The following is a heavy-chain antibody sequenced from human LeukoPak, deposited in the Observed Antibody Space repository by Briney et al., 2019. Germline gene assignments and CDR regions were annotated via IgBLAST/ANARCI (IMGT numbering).Heavy chain of an antibody. D-gene: IGHD4-23*01. Sequence: SETLSLTCTVSGGSISSFFWSWIRQPPGKGLEWIGYIYYSGSTNHNPSLKSRVTISVDTSKNQFSLKLSSVTAADTAVYYCARENNDYGGKKAFDYWGQGTLVTVSS. CDR1: GGSISSFF. V-gene: IGHV4-59*12. CDR2: IYYSGST. CDR3: ARENNDYGGKKAFDY. J-gene: IGHJ4*02.